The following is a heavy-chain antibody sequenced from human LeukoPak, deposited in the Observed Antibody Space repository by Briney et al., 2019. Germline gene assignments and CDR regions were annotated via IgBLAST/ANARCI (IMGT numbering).Heavy chain of an antibody. Sequence: GGSLRLSCAASGFSFSTYAMTWVRRAPGKGLEWVSGISGSGGSPYYADSVKGRFTISRDTSKNTLYLHMNSLRAEDTAVYYCAKAVYDSSGSFDFWGQGTLVTVSS. CDR2: ISGSGGSP. D-gene: IGHD3-22*01. J-gene: IGHJ4*02. CDR3: AKAVYDSSGSFDF. V-gene: IGHV3-23*01. CDR1: GFSFSTYA.